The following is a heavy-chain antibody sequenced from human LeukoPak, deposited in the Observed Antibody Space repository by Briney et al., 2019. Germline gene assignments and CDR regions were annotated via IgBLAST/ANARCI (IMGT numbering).Heavy chain of an antibody. CDR1: GFTFSSYG. D-gene: IGHD2-2*01. CDR2: IRYDGSNK. J-gene: IGHJ3*02. Sequence: GGSLRLSCAASGFTFSSYGMHWVRQAPGKGLEWVAFIRYDGSNKYYADSVKGRFTISRDNSKNTLYLQMNSLRAEDTAVYYCARDRACSSTSCYEWVGAFDIWGQGTMVTVSS. CDR3: ARDRACSSTSCYEWVGAFDI. V-gene: IGHV3-30*02.